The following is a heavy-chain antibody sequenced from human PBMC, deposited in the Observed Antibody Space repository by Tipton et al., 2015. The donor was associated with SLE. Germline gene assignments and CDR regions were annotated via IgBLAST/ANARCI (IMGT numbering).Heavy chain of an antibody. CDR3: ARSSYSYDAFDI. D-gene: IGHD5-18*01. CDR2: IYYSGST. CDR1: GGSISSGDYY. Sequence: TLSLTCTVSGGSISSGDYYWSWIRQPPGKGLEWIGYIYYSGSTYYNPSLKSRVTISVDTSKNQFSLKLSSVTAADTAVYYCARSSYSYDAFDIWGQGTMVTVSS. J-gene: IGHJ3*02. V-gene: IGHV4-30-4*01.